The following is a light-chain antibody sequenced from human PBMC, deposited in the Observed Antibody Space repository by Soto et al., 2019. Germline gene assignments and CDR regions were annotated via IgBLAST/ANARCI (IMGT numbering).Light chain of an antibody. CDR3: QQYESPWWT. J-gene: IGKJ1*01. CDR2: GAS. CDR1: QSVSSSY. V-gene: IGKV3-20*01. Sequence: EIVLTQSPGTLSLSPGERATLSCRASQSVSSSYLAWYQQKPGQAPRLLIYGASSRPTGIPDRFSGSGSGTDFTLTISRLEPEDFAVYYCQQYESPWWTFGQGTKVDIK.